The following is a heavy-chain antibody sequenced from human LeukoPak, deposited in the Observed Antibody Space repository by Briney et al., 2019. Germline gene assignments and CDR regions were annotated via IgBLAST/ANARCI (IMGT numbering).Heavy chain of an antibody. CDR2: INWNGGDT. CDR3: ARGIEVVAAANNWFDP. D-gene: IGHD2-2*01. J-gene: IGHJ5*02. V-gene: IGHV3-20*04. Sequence: GGSLRLSCAASGFTFDDYGMTWVRQAPGKGLEWVSGINWNGGDTGYADSVKGRFTISRDNAKNSLYLQMNSLRAEDTAMYYCARGIEVVAAANNWFDPWGQGTLVTVSS. CDR1: GFTFDDYG.